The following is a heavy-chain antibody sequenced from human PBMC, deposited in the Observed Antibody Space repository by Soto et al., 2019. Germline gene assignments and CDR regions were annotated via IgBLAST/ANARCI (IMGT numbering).Heavy chain of an antibody. J-gene: IGHJ3*02. V-gene: IGHV3-21*01. CDR3: ARQQQLTHDAFDI. Sequence: GGSLRLSCAASGFTFSSYSMNWVRQAPGKGLEWVSSISSSSSYIYYAGSVKGRFTISRDNAKNSLYLQMNSLRAEDTAVYYCARQQQLTHDAFDIWGQGTMVTVSS. D-gene: IGHD6-13*01. CDR2: ISSSSSYI. CDR1: GFTFSSYS.